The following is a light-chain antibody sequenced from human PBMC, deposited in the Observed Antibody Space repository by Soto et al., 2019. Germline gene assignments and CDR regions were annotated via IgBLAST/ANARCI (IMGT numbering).Light chain of an antibody. CDR1: QSVSSY. V-gene: IGKV3-11*01. CDR2: DAS. Sequence: EIVLTQSPATLSLSPGERATLSCRASQSVSSYLAWYQQKPGQAPRLLIYDASNRATGIPARFSGSGSGTDFTLTISSLEPEDFAVYYCQQRSNWNTFGQGTKREI. J-gene: IGKJ2*01. CDR3: QQRSNWNT.